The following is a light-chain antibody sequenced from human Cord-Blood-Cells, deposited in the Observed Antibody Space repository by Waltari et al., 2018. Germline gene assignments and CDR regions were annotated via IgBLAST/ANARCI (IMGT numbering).Light chain of an antibody. J-gene: IGLJ2*01. V-gene: IGLV2-23*02. CDR2: EVS. Sequence: QSSLTQPASVSGSPGQSITISCTGTSSDVGSYNFFPRYQQHPGKAPKLMIYEVSKRPSGVSNRFSGSKSGNTASLTISGLQAEDEADYYCCSYAGSSTFGVFGGGTKLTVL. CDR3: CSYAGSSTFGV. CDR1: SSDVGSYNF.